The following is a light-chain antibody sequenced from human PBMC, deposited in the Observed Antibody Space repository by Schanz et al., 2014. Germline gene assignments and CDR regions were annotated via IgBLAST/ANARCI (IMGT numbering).Light chain of an antibody. CDR2: AAS. V-gene: IGKV1-39*01. CDR1: QSISSY. Sequence: DIQMTQSPSSLSASVGDRVTITCRASQSISSYLNWYQQKPGKAPKLLIYAASSLQSGVPSRFSGSGSGTDFTLPISSLQTDDFAPYYCHQSYSTPQNFGQGTKVEI. CDR3: HQSYSTPQN. J-gene: IGKJ1*01.